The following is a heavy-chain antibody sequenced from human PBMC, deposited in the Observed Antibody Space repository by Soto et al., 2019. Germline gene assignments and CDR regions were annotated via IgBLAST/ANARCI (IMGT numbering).Heavy chain of an antibody. J-gene: IGHJ3*02. CDR2: ISGSGGST. Sequence: LRLSCAASGFSFSPYALSWVRQAPGKGLDWVSVISGSGGSTDYAGSVKGRFTISRDNSKNALFLQMNSLRAEDTALYYCAKVGGSGWFDAFDIWGLG. D-gene: IGHD6-19*01. CDR3: AKVGGSGWFDAFDI. V-gene: IGHV3-23*01. CDR1: GFSFSPYA.